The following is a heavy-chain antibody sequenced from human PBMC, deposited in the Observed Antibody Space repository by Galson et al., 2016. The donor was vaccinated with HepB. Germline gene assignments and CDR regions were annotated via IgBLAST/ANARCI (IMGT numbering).Heavy chain of an antibody. CDR3: ARVSVAHRPNLFVP. D-gene: IGHD5/OR15-5a*01. CDR1: GYSFTSYF. Sequence: SVKVSCKASGYSFTSYFMHWVRQAPGQGLEWMGIINPNDGGASYAQKFRGRMAMTIDTSTSTVYMELSRLRPDDTAVYFCARVSVAHRPNLFVPWGQGTLVTVSS. V-gene: IGHV1-46*01. J-gene: IGHJ5*02. CDR2: INPNDGGA.